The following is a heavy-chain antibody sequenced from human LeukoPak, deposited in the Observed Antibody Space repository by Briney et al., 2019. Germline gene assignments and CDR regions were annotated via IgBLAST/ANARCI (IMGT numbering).Heavy chain of an antibody. CDR2: IYSGGST. J-gene: IGHJ4*02. Sequence: GGSLRLSCAASGFTVSSNYMSWVRQAPGKGLEWVSVIYSGGSTYYADSVKGRFTISRDNSKNTLYLQMNSLRAEDTAVYYCARGDSSWYHFDYWGQGTLVTVSS. CDR1: GFTVSSNY. V-gene: IGHV3-53*01. D-gene: IGHD6-13*01. CDR3: ARGDSSWYHFDY.